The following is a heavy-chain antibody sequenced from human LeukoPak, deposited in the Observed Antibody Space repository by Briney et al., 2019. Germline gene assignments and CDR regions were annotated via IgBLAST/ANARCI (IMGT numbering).Heavy chain of an antibody. D-gene: IGHD3-22*01. Sequence: ASVKVSCKGAGYTFTVYYMHWVRQAPGQGLEWMGWINPNSGGTNYAQKFQGRVTMTRDTSISTAYMELSRLRSYDTAVYYCARDASIAYDSSGYYYDQEKYYFNDWGQGTLVTVSS. CDR1: GYTFTVYY. CDR3: ARDASIAYDSSGYYYDQEKYYFND. V-gene: IGHV1-2*02. CDR2: INPNSGGT. J-gene: IGHJ4*02.